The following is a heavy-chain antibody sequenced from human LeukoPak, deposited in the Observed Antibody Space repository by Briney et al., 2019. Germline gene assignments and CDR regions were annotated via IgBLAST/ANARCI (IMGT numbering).Heavy chain of an antibody. J-gene: IGHJ5*01. V-gene: IGHV3-74*03. CDR3: ARAGYSSGFDS. CDR2: INSDGYSI. CDR1: PFTFSGYW. Sequence: GGSLRLSCTASPFTFSGYWMHWVRQAPGKGLVWVSRINSDGYSITYADSVKGRFTISRDNAKNTLYLQMNSLIVEDTAVYFCARAGYSSGFDSWGQGTLVTVSS. D-gene: IGHD6-19*01.